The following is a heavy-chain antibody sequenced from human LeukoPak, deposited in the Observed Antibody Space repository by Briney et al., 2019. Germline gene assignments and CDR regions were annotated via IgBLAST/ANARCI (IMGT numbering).Heavy chain of an antibody. V-gene: IGHV3-48*03. Sequence: GALRLSCAASGFTFRSYEMNWVRQAPGKGLEGVSYISSSGSTIYYADSVKGRFTISRDNAKNSLYLQMNSLRAEDTAVYYCARDSYCSGGSCYRYNWFDPWGQGTLVTVSS. D-gene: IGHD2-15*01. CDR2: ISSSGSTI. CDR3: ARDSYCSGGSCYRYNWFDP. CDR1: GFTFRSYE. J-gene: IGHJ5*02.